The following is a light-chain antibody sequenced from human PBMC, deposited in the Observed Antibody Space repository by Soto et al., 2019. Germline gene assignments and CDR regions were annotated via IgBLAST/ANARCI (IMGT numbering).Light chain of an antibody. V-gene: IGKV4-1*01. CDR1: QSVLYSSNNKNY. J-gene: IGKJ1*01. CDR3: QQYYSTPGT. CDR2: WAS. Sequence: DIVMTQSPDSLAVSLGERATINCKSSQSVLYSSNNKNYLAWYQQKPGQPPKLLIYWASTRESGVPDRFSGSGSGTDFTLTISSLQAEDVAVYYCQQYYSTPGTFGQGTKVEIE.